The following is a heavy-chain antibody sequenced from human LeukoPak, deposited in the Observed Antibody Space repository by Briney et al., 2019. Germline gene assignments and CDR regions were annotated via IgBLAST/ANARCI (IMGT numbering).Heavy chain of an antibody. Sequence: GGSLRLSCAASGFTFSSYAMSWVHQAPGKGLEWVSGITGSGHTTYYADSVKGRFTISRDNSKNTLYLQVNSLKAEDTAVYYCARVIRNSGWYVDYWGQGTLVTVSS. J-gene: IGHJ4*02. CDR3: ARVIRNSGWYVDY. CDR2: ITGSGHTT. V-gene: IGHV3-23*01. CDR1: GFTFSSYA. D-gene: IGHD6-19*01.